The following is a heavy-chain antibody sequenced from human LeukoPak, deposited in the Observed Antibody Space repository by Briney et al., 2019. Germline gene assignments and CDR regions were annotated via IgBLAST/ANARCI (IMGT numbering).Heavy chain of an antibody. J-gene: IGHJ3*01. Sequence: ASVKLSCKASGYSFSDFHIHLVRQAPGQGLEWMGWINPKSGATTYAERFRGRVTMTRDTSLNTVYLELASLYSDDTAVFYCARDYSDGHNRRDAFDLWGQGTTLIVSS. CDR3: ARDYSDGHNRRDAFDL. V-gene: IGHV1-2*02. CDR1: GYSFSDFH. CDR2: INPKSGAT. D-gene: IGHD5-18*01.